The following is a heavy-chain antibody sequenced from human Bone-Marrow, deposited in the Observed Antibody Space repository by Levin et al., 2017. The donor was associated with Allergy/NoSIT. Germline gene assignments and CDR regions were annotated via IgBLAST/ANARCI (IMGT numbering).Heavy chain of an antibody. CDR3: TRDRGEWGQFYFDY. D-gene: IGHD1-26*01. J-gene: IGHJ4*02. V-gene: IGHV3-33*05. Sequence: GGSLRLSCAASGFTFSAYGMHWVRQAPGRGLEWVAVISYDESHKYYADSVKGRFTISRDNSKNTLYLQMNSLRAEDTAVYYCTRDRGEWGQFYFDYWGQGILVTVSS. CDR2: ISYDESHK. CDR1: GFTFSAYG.